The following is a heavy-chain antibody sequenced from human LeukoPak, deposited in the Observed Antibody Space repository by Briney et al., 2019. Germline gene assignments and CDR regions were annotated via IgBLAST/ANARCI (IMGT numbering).Heavy chain of an antibody. D-gene: IGHD2-2*01. CDR1: GFTFSSYA. J-gene: IGHJ4*02. CDR2: ISGSGGST. V-gene: IGHV3-23*01. CDR3: AKDAFHCSGTSCYLYYFDY. Sequence: GGSLRLSCAASGFTFSSYAMSWVRQAPGKGLEWVSAISGSGGSTYYADSVKGRFTISRDNSKNTLYLQMNSLRAEDTAVYYCAKDAFHCSGTSCYLYYFDYWGQGTLVTVSS.